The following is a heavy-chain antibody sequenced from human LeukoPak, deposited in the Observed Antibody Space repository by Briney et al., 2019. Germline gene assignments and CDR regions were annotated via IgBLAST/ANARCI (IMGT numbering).Heavy chain of an antibody. V-gene: IGHV3-48*01. D-gene: IGHD1-26*01. Sequence: GGSLRLSCAASGFIFSDYSMNWVRQAPGKGLEWVSFISSSSSTVYYADSVKGRFAISRDYTNNSLFLQMNGLTAEDTAVYYCARGEDAIVGVPGPNYWGQGTLVSVSS. CDR2: ISSSSSTV. CDR3: ARGEDAIVGVPGPNY. CDR1: GFIFSDYS. J-gene: IGHJ4*02.